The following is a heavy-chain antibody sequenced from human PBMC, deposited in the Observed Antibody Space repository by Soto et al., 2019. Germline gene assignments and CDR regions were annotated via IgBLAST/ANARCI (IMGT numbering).Heavy chain of an antibody. CDR2: ISGSGGST. V-gene: IGHV3-23*01. CDR1: GFTFSSYA. J-gene: IGHJ5*02. D-gene: IGHD1-1*01. Sequence: EVQLLESGGGLVQPGGSLRLSCAASGFTFSSYAMSWVRQAPGKGLEWVSAISGSGGSTYYADSVKGRFTISRDNSKNTLDLQMNSLRAEDTAVYYCAKGELETRKRDWFDPWGQGTLVTVSS. CDR3: AKGELETRKRDWFDP.